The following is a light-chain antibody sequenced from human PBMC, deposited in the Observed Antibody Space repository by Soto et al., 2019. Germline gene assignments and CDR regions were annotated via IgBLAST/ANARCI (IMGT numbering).Light chain of an antibody. V-gene: IGKV4-1*01. J-gene: IGKJ3*01. CDR3: QQYSTMPFT. Sequence: DIVMTQSPESLAVSLGERATINCKSGQSVLYTSNNKDYLAWYQQKPGQPPKLLIYWASTRESGVPDRFCGSGSGTDFTLTISSLQAEDVAVYYCQQYSTMPFTFGPGTKVDIK. CDR2: WAS. CDR1: QSVLYTSNNKDY.